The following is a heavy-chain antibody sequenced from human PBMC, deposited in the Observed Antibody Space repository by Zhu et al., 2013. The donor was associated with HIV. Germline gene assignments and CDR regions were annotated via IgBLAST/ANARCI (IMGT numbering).Heavy chain of an antibody. J-gene: IGHJ3*02. Sequence: VQLQESGPGLVKPSETLSLTCTVSGGSISSDTYYWAWIRQPPGKGLEWIGNIYFSGLTYYNPSLKSRLIISIDTSNNRFSLKLNSVTAADTAVYYCARQSPTGGYRGYDVGAADIWGPGSMVIVSS. CDR1: GGSISSDTYY. D-gene: IGHD5-12*01. CDR2: IYFSGLT. CDR3: ARQSPTGGYRGYDVGAADI. V-gene: IGHV4-39*07.